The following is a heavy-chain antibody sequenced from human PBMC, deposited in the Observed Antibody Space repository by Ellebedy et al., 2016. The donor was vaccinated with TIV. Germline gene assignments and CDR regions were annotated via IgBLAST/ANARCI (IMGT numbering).Heavy chain of an antibody. CDR3: TREIPISLNTPVVRGAY. CDR1: GFTFSDYY. CDR2: IRSSSSYT. D-gene: IGHD5-18*01. Sequence: GESLKISCAASGFTFSDYYMRWIRQAPGRGLEWVSYIRSSSSYTNYAESVKGRFTISRDNAKNSLYLQMNSLRAEDTAIYYCTREIPISLNTPVVRGAYWGQGTLVSVSS. V-gene: IGHV3-11*06. J-gene: IGHJ4*02.